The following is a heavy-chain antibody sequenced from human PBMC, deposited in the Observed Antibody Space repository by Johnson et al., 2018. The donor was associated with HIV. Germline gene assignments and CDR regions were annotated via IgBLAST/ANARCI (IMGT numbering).Heavy chain of an antibody. CDR2: ISYDGSNK. V-gene: IGHV3-30*18. D-gene: IGHD2-21*02. J-gene: IGHJ3*01. CDR1: GFTFSSYA. Sequence: QVQLVESGGGVVQPGRSLRLSCAASGFTFSSYAMHWVRQAPGKGLEWVAVISYDGSNKYYGDSVKGLFTISRDNSRDTLFLEMNSLRVEDTAVYYCAKRGDLYVSTASFDAFEVWGQGTMVTVSS. CDR3: AKRGDLYVSTASFDAFEV.